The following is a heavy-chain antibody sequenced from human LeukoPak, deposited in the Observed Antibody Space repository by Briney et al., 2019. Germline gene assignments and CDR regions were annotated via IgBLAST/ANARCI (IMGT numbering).Heavy chain of an antibody. Sequence: PGGSLRLSCAVSGFTFNSYWMTWVRQAPGKGRGGGANIKQDGSDKKYVDSVKGRFTISRDNAKDSLYLQMDSLRVEDTAVYYCVRGGLNNDQMNDHWGLGTLVIVSS. V-gene: IGHV3-7*01. CDR1: GFTFNSYW. CDR2: IKQDGSDK. CDR3: VRGGLNNDQMNDH. J-gene: IGHJ4*02. D-gene: IGHD3/OR15-3a*01.